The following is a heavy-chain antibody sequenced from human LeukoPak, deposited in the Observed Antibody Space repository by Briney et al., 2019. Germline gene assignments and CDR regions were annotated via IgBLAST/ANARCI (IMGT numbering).Heavy chain of an antibody. D-gene: IGHD2-2*01. CDR3: AKGGYCSSTSCPYYYYYYMDV. V-gene: IGHV3-30*02. CDR2: IRYDGSNK. CDR1: GFTFSSYG. Sequence: PGGSLRLSCAASGFTFSSYGMHWVRQAPGKGLEWVAFIRYDGSNKYYADSVKGRFTISRDNSKNTLYLQMNSLRAEDTAVYYCAKGGYCSSTSCPYYYYYYMDVWGKGTTVTVSS. J-gene: IGHJ6*03.